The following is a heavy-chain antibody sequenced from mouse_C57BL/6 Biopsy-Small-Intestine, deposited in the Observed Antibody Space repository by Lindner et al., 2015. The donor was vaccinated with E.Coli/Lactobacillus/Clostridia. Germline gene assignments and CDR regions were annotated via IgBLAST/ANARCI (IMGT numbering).Heavy chain of an antibody. CDR1: GYSFTGYN. CDR2: INPYYGST. J-gene: IGHJ4*01. D-gene: IGHD1-1*01. CDR3: AREERNYYDGSYDAMDY. Sequence: VQLQESGAELVKPGASVKISCKASGYSFTGYNMNWVKQSHGKSLEWIGNINPYYGSTSYNQKFKGKATLTVDKSSSTAYMQLNSLTSEDSAVYYCAREERNYYDGSYDAMDYWGQGTSVTVSP. V-gene: IGHV1-39*01.